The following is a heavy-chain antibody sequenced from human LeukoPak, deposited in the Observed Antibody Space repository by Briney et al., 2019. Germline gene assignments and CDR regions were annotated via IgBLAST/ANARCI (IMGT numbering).Heavy chain of an antibody. D-gene: IGHD2/OR15-2a*01. Sequence: GGSLRLSCEASGFTFSGSAMHWVRQASGKGLEWVGRIRSTTDTAYAASVKGRFTISRDDSKNTAYLQMNSLKTEDTAVYYCTRLRHSNTDYYYYYGMDVWGQGATVTVSS. CDR2: IRSTTDT. J-gene: IGHJ6*02. CDR3: TRLRHSNTDYYYYYGMDV. V-gene: IGHV3-73*01. CDR1: GFTFSGSA.